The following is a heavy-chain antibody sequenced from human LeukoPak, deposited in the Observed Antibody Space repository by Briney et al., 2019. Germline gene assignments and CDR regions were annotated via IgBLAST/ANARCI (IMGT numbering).Heavy chain of an antibody. J-gene: IGHJ3*02. CDR2: ISSRSSYI. CDR3: ARNTWFGEGIDAFDI. Sequence: PGGSLRLSCAASGFTFSSYTMKWVRQAPGKGLEWVSSISSRSSYIYYADSVKGRFTISRDNAESSLYLQMNSLRAEDTAVYYCARNTWFGEGIDAFDIWGQGTMVTVSS. D-gene: IGHD3-10*01. V-gene: IGHV3-21*01. CDR1: GFTFSSYT.